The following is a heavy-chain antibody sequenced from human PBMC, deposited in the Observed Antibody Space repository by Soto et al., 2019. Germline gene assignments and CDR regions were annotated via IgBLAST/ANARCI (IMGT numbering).Heavy chain of an antibody. Sequence: PSETLSLTCTVSGGSISSSSYYWGWIRQPPGKGLEWIGSIYYSGSTYYNPSLKSRVTMSVDTSKNQFSLKLSSVTAADTAVYYCARHRERFGELSNFDYWGQGTLVTVSS. CDR3: ARHRERFGELSNFDY. V-gene: IGHV4-39*01. J-gene: IGHJ4*02. CDR2: IYYSGST. CDR1: GGSISSSSYY. D-gene: IGHD3-10*01.